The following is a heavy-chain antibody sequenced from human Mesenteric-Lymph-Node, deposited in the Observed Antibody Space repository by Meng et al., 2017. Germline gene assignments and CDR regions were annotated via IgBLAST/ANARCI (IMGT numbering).Heavy chain of an antibody. Sequence: GSLRLSCTVSGGSISSYYWSWIRQPAGKELEWIGRIYTSGSTNYNPSLKSRVTMSVDTSKNQFSLKLSSVTAADTAVYYCARDLGSYYGYPYFDYWGQGTLVTVSS. CDR3: ARDLGSYYGYPYFDY. CDR2: IYTSGST. J-gene: IGHJ4*02. CDR1: GGSISSYY. V-gene: IGHV4-4*07. D-gene: IGHD1-26*01.